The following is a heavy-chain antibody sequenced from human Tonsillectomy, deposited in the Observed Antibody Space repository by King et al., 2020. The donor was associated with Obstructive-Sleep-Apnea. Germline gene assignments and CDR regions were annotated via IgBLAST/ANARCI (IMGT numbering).Heavy chain of an antibody. Sequence: QLQESGPGLVKPSETLSLTCTVSGGSISSYYWSWIRQPPGKGLEWIGYIYYSGSTNYNPSLKSQVTISVDTSKNQFSLKLSSVTAADTAVYYCARGTSSSWYYGYFDYWGQGTLVTVSS. V-gene: IGHV4-59*01. D-gene: IGHD6-13*01. CDR1: GGSISSYY. J-gene: IGHJ4*02. CDR2: IYYSGST. CDR3: ARGTSSSWYYGYFDY.